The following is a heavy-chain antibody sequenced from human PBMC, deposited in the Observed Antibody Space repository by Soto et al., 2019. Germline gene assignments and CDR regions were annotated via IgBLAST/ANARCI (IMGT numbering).Heavy chain of an antibody. Sequence: EVQLVESGGGLVQPGGSLRLSCAASGFTVSSNYMSWVRQAPGKGLEWVSVIYSGSSTYYADSVKGRFTISRHNSKNTLYLQMNSLRAEDTAVYYCARGRGSGWYGPTFDYWGQGTLVTVSS. CDR3: ARGRGSGWYGPTFDY. J-gene: IGHJ4*02. CDR1: GFTVSSNY. CDR2: IYSGSST. V-gene: IGHV3-53*04. D-gene: IGHD6-19*01.